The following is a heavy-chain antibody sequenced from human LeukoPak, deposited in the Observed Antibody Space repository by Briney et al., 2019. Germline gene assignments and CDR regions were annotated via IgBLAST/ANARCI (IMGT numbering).Heavy chain of an antibody. CDR3: ARDVHGDYAIYYDY. CDR1: GGTFNNSA. V-gene: IGHV1-69*05. Sequence: SVKVSCKTSGGTFNNSAISWVRQAPGQGLEWLGGIMPLFGTAGYAQKLQGRVTITKDESTRTVCLELTSLTSDDTAVYYCARDVHGDYAIYYDYWGQGTLVTVSS. D-gene: IGHD4-17*01. J-gene: IGHJ4*02. CDR2: IMPLFGTA.